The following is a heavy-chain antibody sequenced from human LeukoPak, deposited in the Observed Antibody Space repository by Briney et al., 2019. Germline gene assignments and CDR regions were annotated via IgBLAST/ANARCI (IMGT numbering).Heavy chain of an antibody. Sequence: GASVKVSCKASGYTFTSYGISWVRQAPGQGLEWMGWISAYNGNTNYAQKLQGRVTITTDTSTSPAYMELRSLRSDDTAVYYCARGGDCSSTSCYYWFDPWGQGTLVTVSS. D-gene: IGHD2-2*01. V-gene: IGHV1-18*01. CDR1: GYTFTSYG. CDR3: ARGGDCSSTSCYYWFDP. CDR2: ISAYNGNT. J-gene: IGHJ5*02.